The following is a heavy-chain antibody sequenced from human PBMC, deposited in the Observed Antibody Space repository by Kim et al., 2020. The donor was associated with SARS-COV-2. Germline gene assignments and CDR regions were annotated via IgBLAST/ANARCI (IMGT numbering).Heavy chain of an antibody. CDR1: GFTFSKYW. D-gene: IGHD5-12*01. Sequence: GGSLRLSCAASGFTFSKYWMHWVRQVPGEGLVWVSRSNEDGSITNYAASVRGRFTISRDNARSTLYLQMNSLGAEDTALYYCARDLSGSDELWGQGTLVTVSS. CDR3: ARDLSGSDEL. V-gene: IGHV3-74*01. J-gene: IGHJ4*02. CDR2: SNEDGSIT.